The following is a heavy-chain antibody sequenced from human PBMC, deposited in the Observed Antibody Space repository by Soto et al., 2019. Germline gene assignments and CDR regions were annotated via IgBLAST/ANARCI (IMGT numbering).Heavy chain of an antibody. Sequence: PSETLSLTCNASGGSISSTSYAWGWIRQSPGKGLEWIGTIDYSGTIYYNTSLKSRITISGDTSKNQISLKLSSVTAAYTAVYYCARHVHNQGYEYYFDSWGQGTLVTVSS. CDR2: IDYSGTI. V-gene: IGHV4-39*01. CDR3: ARHVHNQGYEYYFDS. J-gene: IGHJ4*02. D-gene: IGHD3-3*01. CDR1: GGSISSTSYA.